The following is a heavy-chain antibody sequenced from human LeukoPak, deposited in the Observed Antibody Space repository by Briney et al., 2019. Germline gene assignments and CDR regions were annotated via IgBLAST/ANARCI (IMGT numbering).Heavy chain of an antibody. J-gene: IGHJ4*02. Sequence: ASVKVSCKASGYTFTSYGISWVRQAPGQGLEWMGWISAYNGNTNYAQKLQGRVTMTTDTSTSTAYMELRSLRSDDTAVCYCARDIRAYSSSWYSACGYWGQGTLVTVSS. V-gene: IGHV1-18*01. CDR1: GYTFTSYG. CDR3: ARDIRAYSSSWYSACGY. CDR2: ISAYNGNT. D-gene: IGHD6-13*01.